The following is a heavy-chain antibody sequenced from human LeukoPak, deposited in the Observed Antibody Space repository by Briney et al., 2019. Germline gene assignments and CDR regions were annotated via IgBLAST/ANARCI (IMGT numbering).Heavy chain of an antibody. D-gene: IGHD3-10*01. J-gene: IGHJ4*02. Sequence: HPGTSLRLSCVVSGLTFSSYAMHWVRQAPGKGLEWVAVTSSDLNVKLYADSVKGRFTISRDNSRSTLYLQMNSLRPEDTAIYYCAREGYYGSGSPPSLYFDYWGQGTLVTVSS. CDR3: AREGYYGSGSPPSLYFDY. CDR1: GLTFSSYA. V-gene: IGHV3-30-3*01. CDR2: TSSDLNVK.